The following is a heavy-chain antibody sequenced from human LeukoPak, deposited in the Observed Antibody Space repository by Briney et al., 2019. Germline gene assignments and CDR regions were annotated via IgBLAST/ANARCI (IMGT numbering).Heavy chain of an antibody. Sequence: ASVKVSCKASGGTFSSYAISWVRQAPGQGLEWMGWISAYNGNTNYAQKLQGRVTMTTDTSTSTAYMELRSLRSDDTAVYYCARDPLYYDSSGYYSGGFDYWGQGTLVTVSS. D-gene: IGHD3-22*01. CDR2: ISAYNGNT. CDR3: ARDPLYYDSSGYYSGGFDY. CDR1: GGTFSSYA. V-gene: IGHV1-18*01. J-gene: IGHJ4*02.